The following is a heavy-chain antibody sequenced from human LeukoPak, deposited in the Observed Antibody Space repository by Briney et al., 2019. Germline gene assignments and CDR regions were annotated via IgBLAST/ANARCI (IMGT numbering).Heavy chain of an antibody. D-gene: IGHD5-18*01. Sequence: TGGSLRLSCAASGFTFSSYSMSWIRQAPGKGLEWVSYISSSGSTIYYADSVKGRFTISRDNAKNSLYLQMNSLRAEDTAVYYCARSTWIQLWLSWGQGTLVTVSS. CDR3: ARSTWIQLWLS. CDR1: GFTFSSYS. J-gene: IGHJ5*02. CDR2: ISSSGSTI. V-gene: IGHV3-48*04.